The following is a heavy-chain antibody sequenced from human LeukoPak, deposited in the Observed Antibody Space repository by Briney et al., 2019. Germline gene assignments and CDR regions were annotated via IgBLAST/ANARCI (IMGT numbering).Heavy chain of an antibody. J-gene: IGHJ4*02. D-gene: IGHD1-26*01. CDR1: GFTFGSYA. CDR2: ITNDGGTT. Sequence: PGGFLRLSCAASGFTFGSYAMHWVRQAPGKGLEYVSAITNDGGTTFYANSVKGRFTISRDNSKNTLYLQMGSLRAEDMAVYYCARAGIVGATAYFDYWGQGTLVTVSS. V-gene: IGHV3-64*01. CDR3: ARAGIVGATAYFDY.